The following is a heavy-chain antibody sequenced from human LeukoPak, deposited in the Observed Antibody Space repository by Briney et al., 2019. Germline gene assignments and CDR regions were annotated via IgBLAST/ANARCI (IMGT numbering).Heavy chain of an antibody. CDR3: ARTEANDSGRTGIVWWELPGVFDY. CDR1: GYTFTSYA. Sequence: ASVKVSCKASGYTFTSYAMHWVRQAPGQRLEWMGWINAGNGNTKYSQKFQGRVTMTRDTSTSTVYMELSSLRSEDTAVYYCARTEANDSGRTGIVWWELPGVFDYWGQGTLVTVSS. V-gene: IGHV1-3*01. CDR2: INAGNGNT. J-gene: IGHJ4*02. D-gene: IGHD1-26*01.